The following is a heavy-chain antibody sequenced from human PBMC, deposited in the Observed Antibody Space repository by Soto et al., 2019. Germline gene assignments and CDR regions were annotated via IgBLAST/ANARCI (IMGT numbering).Heavy chain of an antibody. CDR2: INAGNGNT. D-gene: IGHD3-16*02. CDR1: GYTFTIYA. V-gene: IGHV1-3*01. J-gene: IGHJ4*02. CDR3: ARELRMITFGGVIVRPFDY. Sequence: ASVKVSCKASGYTFTIYAMHWVRQAPGQRLEWMGWINAGNGNTKYSQKFQGRVTITRDTSASTAYMELSSLRSEDTAVYYCARELRMITFGGVIVRPFDYWGQGTLVTVSS.